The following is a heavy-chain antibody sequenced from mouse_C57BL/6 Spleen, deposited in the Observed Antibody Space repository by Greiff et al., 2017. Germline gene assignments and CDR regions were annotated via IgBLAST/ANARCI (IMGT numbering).Heavy chain of an antibody. CDR2: IYPGSGST. Sequence: QVQLQQPGAELVKPGASVKMSCKASGYTFTSSWITWVKQRPGQGLEWIGDIYPGSGSTNYNEKFKSKATLTVDTSSSTAYMQLSSLTSEDSAVYCCARDYYGNWYFDVWGTGTTVTVSS. CDR3: ARDYYGNWYFDV. D-gene: IGHD2-1*01. J-gene: IGHJ1*03. V-gene: IGHV1-55*01. CDR1: GYTFTSSW.